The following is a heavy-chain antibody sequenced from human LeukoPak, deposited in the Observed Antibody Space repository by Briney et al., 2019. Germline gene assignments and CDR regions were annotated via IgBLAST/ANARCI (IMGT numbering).Heavy chain of an antibody. CDR1: GGSFSGYY. V-gene: IGHV4-34*01. Sequence: PSETLSLTCAVYGGSFSGYYWSWIRQPPGKGLEWIGEINHSGSTNYNPSLKSRVTVSVDTSKNQFSLKLSSVTAADTAVYYCARDPDYGDYPWWFDPWGQGTLVTVSS. CDR3: ARDPDYGDYPWWFDP. CDR2: INHSGST. D-gene: IGHD4-17*01. J-gene: IGHJ5*02.